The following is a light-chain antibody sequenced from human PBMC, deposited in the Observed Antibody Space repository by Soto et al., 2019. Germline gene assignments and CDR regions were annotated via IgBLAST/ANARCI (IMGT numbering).Light chain of an antibody. CDR3: QKYESDPFT. CDR2: AAS. J-gene: IGKJ3*01. Sequence: DIQMTQSPSSLSASVGDRVTITCRASQGISNYIAWYQQKPGKVPTLLIYAASTLHSGVPSRFSGSGSGTDFTLTISSLQPEDIATYFCQKYESDPFTFGPGTKVEIK. V-gene: IGKV1-27*01. CDR1: QGISNY.